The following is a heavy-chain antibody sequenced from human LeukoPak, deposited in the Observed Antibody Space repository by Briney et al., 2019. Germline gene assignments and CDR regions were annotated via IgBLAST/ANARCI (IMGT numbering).Heavy chain of an antibody. D-gene: IGHD6-19*01. CDR3: ARAGYSSGWYNY. V-gene: IGHV4-34*01. CDR1: GGSFSGYF. CDR2: INHSGST. Sequence: SETLSLTCAVYGGSFSGYFWSWIRQPPGKGLEWIGEINHSGSTNYNPSLKSRVTISVDTSKNQFSLKLSSVTAADTAVYYCARAGYSSGWYNYWGQGTLVTVSS. J-gene: IGHJ4*02.